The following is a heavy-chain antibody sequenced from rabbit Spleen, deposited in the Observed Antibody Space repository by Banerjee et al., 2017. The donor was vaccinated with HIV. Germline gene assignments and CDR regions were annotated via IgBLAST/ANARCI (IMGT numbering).Heavy chain of an antibody. Sequence: HLKESGGGLVQPGGSLTLSCKGSGFDFSSYYMSWVRQAPGKGLEWIGYIDPFFGTTYYASWVNGRFTISSHNAQNTLYLQLNSLTVADTATYFCARDTSSSFSSYGMDLWGPGTLVTVS. J-gene: IGHJ6*01. CDR1: GFDFSSYY. D-gene: IGHD1-1*01. V-gene: IGHV1S7*01. CDR2: IDPFFGTT. CDR3: ARDTSSSFSSYGMDL.